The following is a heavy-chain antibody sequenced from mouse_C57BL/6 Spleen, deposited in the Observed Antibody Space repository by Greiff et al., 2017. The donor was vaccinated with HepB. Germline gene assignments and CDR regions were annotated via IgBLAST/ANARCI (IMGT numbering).Heavy chain of an antibody. D-gene: IGHD4-1*02. V-gene: IGHV5-15*01. J-gene: IGHJ1*03. CDR2: ISNLAYSI. CDR1: GFTFSDYG. CDR3: ARTTGTWGYFDV. Sequence: EVQRVESGGGLVQPGGSLKLSCAASGFTFSDYGMAWVRQAPRKGPEWVAFISNLAYSIYYADTVTGRFTISRENAKNTLYLEMSSLRSEDTAMYYCARTTGTWGYFDVWGTGTTVTVSS.